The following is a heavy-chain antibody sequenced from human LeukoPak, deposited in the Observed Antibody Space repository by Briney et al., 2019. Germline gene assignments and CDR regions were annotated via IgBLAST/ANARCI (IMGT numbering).Heavy chain of an antibody. J-gene: IGHJ5*02. D-gene: IGHD6-6*01. CDR3: AKDRGQLVPKYNWFDP. CDR2: ISASGGST. CDR1: GFTLSSYA. Sequence: GGSLRLSCAASGFTLSSYAMTWVRQAPGKGLEWVSSISASGGSTYYADSVKGRFTISRDNSKNTLYLQMNSLRAEDTAVYYCAKDRGQLVPKYNWFDPWGQGTLVTVSS. V-gene: IGHV3-23*01.